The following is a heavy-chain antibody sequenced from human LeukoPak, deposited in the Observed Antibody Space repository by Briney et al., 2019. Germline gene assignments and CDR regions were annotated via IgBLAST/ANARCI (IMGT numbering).Heavy chain of an antibody. CDR3: ARGTRESITMIVVASFPLDY. CDR1: GYTFTGYY. CDR2: INPNTGGT. Sequence: ASVKVSCKASGYTFTGYYMHWVRQAPGQGLEWMGRINPNTGGTNYAQKFQGRVTMTRDTSISTAYMDLSRLRSDDTAVYYCARGTRESITMIVVASFPLDYWGQGTLVTVSS. D-gene: IGHD3-22*01. J-gene: IGHJ4*02. V-gene: IGHV1-2*06.